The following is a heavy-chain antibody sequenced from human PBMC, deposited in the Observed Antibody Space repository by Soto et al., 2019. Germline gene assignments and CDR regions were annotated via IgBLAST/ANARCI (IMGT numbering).Heavy chain of an antibody. D-gene: IGHD3-10*01. CDR3: AREGVTYYYGSGSYYKPFDY. CDR2: ISAYNGNT. CDR1: GYTFTSYG. J-gene: IGHJ4*02. V-gene: IGHV1-18*01. Sequence: QVQLVQSGAEVKKPGASVKVSCRASGYTFTSYGISWVRQAPGQGLEWMGWISAYNGNTNYAQKLKGRVTMTTDKSTSTAYMELRSLRSDDTAVYYCAREGVTYYYGSGSYYKPFDYWGQGTLVTVSS.